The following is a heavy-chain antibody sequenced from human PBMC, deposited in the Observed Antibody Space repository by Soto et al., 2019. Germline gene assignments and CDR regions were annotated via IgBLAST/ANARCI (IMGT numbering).Heavy chain of an antibody. J-gene: IGHJ6*02. D-gene: IGHD2-15*01. CDR2: IKSRTDGETR. V-gene: IGHV3-15*01. Sequence: EVQLVESGGDLVKPGGSLRLSCAASGFPFSNGWMSWVRQAAGKVLEWVGRIKSRTDGETRDYAGPVKDRFTISRDDSKKTLYLQMNRLKTEDTAVYYCSTDLGYYGLDVWGQGTTVTVSS. CDR1: GFPFSNGW. CDR3: STDLGYYGLDV.